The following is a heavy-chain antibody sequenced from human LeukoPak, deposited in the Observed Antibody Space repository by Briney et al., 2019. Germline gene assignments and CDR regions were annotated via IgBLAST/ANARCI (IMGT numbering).Heavy chain of an antibody. D-gene: IGHD6-13*01. CDR2: IFHSGST. V-gene: IGHV4-39*01. CDR1: GDSISSSSYY. CDR3: ARSWFSTGPADY. Sequence: SETPSLTCTVSGDSISSSSYYWGWIRQPPGKGLEWIGSIFHSGSTYYNPSLKSRVTISVDTSKNQFSLKLTSVTAADTAVYYCARSWFSTGPADYWGQGTLVTVSS. J-gene: IGHJ4*02.